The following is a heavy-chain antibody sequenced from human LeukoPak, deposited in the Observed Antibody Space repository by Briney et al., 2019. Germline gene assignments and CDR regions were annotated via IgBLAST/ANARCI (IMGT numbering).Heavy chain of an antibody. CDR1: GGSIHSY. D-gene: IGHD6-6*01. V-gene: IGHV4-4*07. CDR2: ISGSGTI. J-gene: IGHJ3*02. CDR3: ARDRGPHRSSPNSGAFDI. Sequence: SETLSLTCTVSGGSIHSYWSWIRQPAGKGLEWIGRISGSGTITYNPALQSRLTISIDTSKNQFSLKLMSVTAADTAVYYCARDRGPHRSSPNSGAFDIWGQGTMVTVSS.